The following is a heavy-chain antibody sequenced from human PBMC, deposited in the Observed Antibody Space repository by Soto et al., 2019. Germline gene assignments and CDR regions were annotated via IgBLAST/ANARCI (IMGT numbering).Heavy chain of an antibody. CDR1: GFTFSSYS. CDR2: ISSSSSYI. Sequence: ESGGGLVKPGGSLRLSCAASGFTFSSYSMNWVRQAPGKGLEWVSSISSSSSYIYYADSVKGRFTISRDNAKNSLYLQMNSLRAEDTAVYYCASSIAAADYAFDIWGQGTMVTVSS. CDR3: ASSIAAADYAFDI. V-gene: IGHV3-21*01. D-gene: IGHD6-13*01. J-gene: IGHJ3*02.